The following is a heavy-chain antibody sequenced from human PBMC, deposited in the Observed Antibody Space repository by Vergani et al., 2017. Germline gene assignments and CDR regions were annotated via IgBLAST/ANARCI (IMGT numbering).Heavy chain of an antibody. CDR1: GGSFSGYY. CDR2: INHSGST. V-gene: IGHV4-34*01. D-gene: IGHD3-22*01. Sequence: QVQLQQWGAGLLKPSETLSLTCAVYGGSFSGYYWSWIRQPPGKGLEWIGEINHSGSTNYNPSLKSRVTISVDTSKNQFSLTLSSVTAADTAVYYCAREDSSGPYYFDYWGQGTLVTVSS. CDR3: AREDSSGPYYFDY. J-gene: IGHJ4*02.